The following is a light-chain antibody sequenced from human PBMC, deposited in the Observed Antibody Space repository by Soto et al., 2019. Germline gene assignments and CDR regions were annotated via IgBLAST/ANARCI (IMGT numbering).Light chain of an antibody. J-gene: IGLJ3*02. V-gene: IGLV1-40*01. Sequence: QSVLTQPPSVSGAPGQTVTISCTGSSSNIGAIFDVHWYQQVLGAAPKLLIYANDIRPSEVPDRFSGSKSGTSASLTITGLQAEDEADYYCQSFDGSVTTWMFGGGTKLTVL. CDR2: AND. CDR3: QSFDGSVTTWM. CDR1: SSNIGAIFD.